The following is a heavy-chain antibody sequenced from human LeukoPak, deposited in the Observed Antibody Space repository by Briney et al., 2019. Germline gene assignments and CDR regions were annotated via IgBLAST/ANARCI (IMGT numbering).Heavy chain of an antibody. CDR1: GGSFSGYY. CDR3: ARGRWLLPYLDY. Sequence: SETLSLTCAVYGGSFSGYYWSWIRQPPGKGLEWIGEINHSGSTNYNPSLKSRVTISVDTSKNQFSLKLSSVTAADTAVYYCARGRWLLPYLDYWGREPWSPSPQ. J-gene: IGHJ4*02. V-gene: IGHV4-34*01. D-gene: IGHD3-22*01. CDR2: INHSGST.